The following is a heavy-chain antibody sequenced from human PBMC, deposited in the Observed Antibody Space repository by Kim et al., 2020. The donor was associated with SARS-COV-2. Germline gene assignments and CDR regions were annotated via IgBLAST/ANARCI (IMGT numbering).Heavy chain of an antibody. J-gene: IGHJ5*02. CDR3: ARHQYSSVFDP. CDR2: IYYSGST. D-gene: IGHD6-25*01. V-gene: IGHV4-39*01. CDR1: GGSISSSSYY. Sequence: SETLSLTCTVSGGSISSSSYYWGWIRQPPGKGLEWIGSIYYSGSTYYNPSLKSRVTISVDTSKNQFSLKLSSVTAADTAVYYCARHQYSSVFDPWGQGTLVTVSS.